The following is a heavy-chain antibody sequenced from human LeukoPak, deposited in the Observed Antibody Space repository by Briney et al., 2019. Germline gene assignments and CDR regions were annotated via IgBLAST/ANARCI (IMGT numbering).Heavy chain of an antibody. CDR2: IYYSGST. V-gene: IGHV4-31*03. CDR3: ARASRGIAAAGWIDY. D-gene: IGHD6-13*01. J-gene: IGHJ4*02. Sequence: PSGTLSLTCTVSGGSISSGGYYWSWIRQHPGKGLEWIGYIYYSGSTYYNPSLKSRVTISVDTSKNQFSLKLSSVTAADTAVYYCARASRGIAAAGWIDYWGQGTLVTVSS. CDR1: GGSISSGGYY.